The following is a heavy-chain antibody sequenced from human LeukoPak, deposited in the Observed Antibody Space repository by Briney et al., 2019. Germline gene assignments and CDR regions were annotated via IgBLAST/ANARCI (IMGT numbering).Heavy chain of an antibody. D-gene: IGHD6-13*01. CDR2: ISSSGSTI. CDR1: GFTFSDYY. J-gene: IGHJ4*02. CDR3: ARLIAAAGTSYFDY. V-gene: IGHV3-11*04. Sequence: GGSLRLSCAASGFTFSDYYMSWIRQAPGKGLEWVSYISSSGSTIYYADSVKGRFTVSGDNSKNSLYLQMNSLRADGTAVYYCARLIAAAGTSYFDYWGQGALVTVSS.